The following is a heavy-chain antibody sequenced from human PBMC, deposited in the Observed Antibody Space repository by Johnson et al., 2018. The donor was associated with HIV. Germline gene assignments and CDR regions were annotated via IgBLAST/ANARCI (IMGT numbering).Heavy chain of an antibody. D-gene: IGHD4-11*01. CDR1: GFTFSSYW. J-gene: IGHJ3*02. CDR3: ARDTYSSDACDI. V-gene: IGHV3-20*04. Sequence: MQLVESGGGLVQPGGSLRLSCAASGFTFSSYWMSWVRQAPGKGLEWVSGIAWNGATTGYADSVKGRFTISRDNVKNSLYLQMNSLRAEDTALYYCARDTYSSDACDIWGQGTMVTVSS. CDR2: IAWNGATT.